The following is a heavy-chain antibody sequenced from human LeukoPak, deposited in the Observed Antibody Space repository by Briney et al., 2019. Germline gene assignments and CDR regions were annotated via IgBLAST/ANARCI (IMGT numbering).Heavy chain of an antibody. CDR2: IFYSGST. CDR3: AKCWAAVAGYDAFDI. Sequence: PSETLSLTCTVSGGSISSSNYYWGWIRQPPGKGLEWIGNIFYSGSTYYSPSLRSRVTISLDTSRNQFSLKLNSVTAADTAVYYCAKCWAAVAGYDAFDIWGQGTMVTVSS. J-gene: IGHJ3*02. CDR1: GGSISSSNYY. D-gene: IGHD6-19*01. V-gene: IGHV4-39*07.